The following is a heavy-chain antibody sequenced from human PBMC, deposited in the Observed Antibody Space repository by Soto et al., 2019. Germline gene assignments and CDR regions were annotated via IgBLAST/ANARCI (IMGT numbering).Heavy chain of an antibody. Sequence: EVQLLESGGGLAQPGGSLRLSCVASGFSFSSYAMSWVRQAPGKGLEWVSAISGSGGSTYYADSVRGRFTISRDNSKSTLYLQLNSLKVDDTAIYYCATALMAGGFSWGQGNLVTVSS. CDR1: GFSFSSYA. J-gene: IGHJ5*02. V-gene: IGHV3-23*01. D-gene: IGHD2-8*01. CDR2: ISGSGGST. CDR3: ATALMAGGFS.